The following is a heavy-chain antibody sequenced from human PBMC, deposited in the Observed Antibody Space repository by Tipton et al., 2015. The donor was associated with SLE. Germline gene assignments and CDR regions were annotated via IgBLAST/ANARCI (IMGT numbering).Heavy chain of an antibody. Sequence: TLSLTCTVSGGSISSHYWSWIRQPPGKGLERIGHMYYSGSTNYNPSLKSGFTISVDTSKNQFSLKLSSVTAADTAVYYCSRAMAQGGAIDYWGQGTLVTVSS. D-gene: IGHD3-10*01. J-gene: IGHJ4*02. CDR2: MYYSGST. CDR3: SRAMAQGGAIDY. CDR1: GGSISSHY. V-gene: IGHV4-59*11.